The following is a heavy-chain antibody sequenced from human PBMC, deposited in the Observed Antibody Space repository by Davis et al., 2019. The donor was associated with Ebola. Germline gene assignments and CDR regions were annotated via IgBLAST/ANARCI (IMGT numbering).Heavy chain of an antibody. D-gene: IGHD3-3*01. CDR3: AGGAIFGVVVRYFDL. CDR2: IYNSGST. CDR1: GGSITSGSYY. J-gene: IGHJ2*01. V-gene: IGHV4-61*10. Sequence: SETLSLTCTVSGGSITSGSYYWYWIRQPAGKGLEWLGHIYNSGSTNYNPSLKSRVTISLDTSKNQFSLKLSSVTAADTAVYYCAGGAIFGVVVRYFDLWGRGTLVTVSS.